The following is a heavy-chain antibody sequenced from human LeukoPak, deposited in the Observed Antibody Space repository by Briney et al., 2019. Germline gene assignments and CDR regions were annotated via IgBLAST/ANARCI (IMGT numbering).Heavy chain of an antibody. V-gene: IGHV3-23*01. Sequence: PGGSLRLSCVASGFTFSDYAMSWVRQAPGKGLEWVSGISDSGAGTYHTDSVKGRCTISRDNSRNTVSLQLNNLRAEDTAVYFCARHDSFIPFWGQGTLVTVTS. CDR3: ARHDSFIPF. J-gene: IGHJ4*02. CDR2: ISDSGAGT. D-gene: IGHD3-16*02. CDR1: GFTFSDYA.